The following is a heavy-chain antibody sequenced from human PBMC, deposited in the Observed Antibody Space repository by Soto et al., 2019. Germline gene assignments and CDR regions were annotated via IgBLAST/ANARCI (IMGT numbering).Heavy chain of an antibody. D-gene: IGHD3-3*01. CDR3: AKGPIFGVENIYDY. CDR1: GFTFSSYA. Sequence: DVQLLESGGDLVQPGGSLRLSCAASGFTFSSYAMSWFRQAPGKGLEWVSSMSGAGRSSYDADSVKGRFTISRDNSKNTLYLQINNLRAEDTALYYCAKGPIFGVENIYDYWGQGTLVTVSS. V-gene: IGHV3-23*01. J-gene: IGHJ4*02. CDR2: MSGAGRSS.